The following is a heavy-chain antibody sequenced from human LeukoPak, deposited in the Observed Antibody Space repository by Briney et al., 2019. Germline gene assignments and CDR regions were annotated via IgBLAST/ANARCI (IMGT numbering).Heavy chain of an antibody. CDR2: ISAYNGNT. Sequence: ASVKVSCKASGYTFSDYYMHWMRQAPGQGPEWMGWISAYNGNTNYAQKLQGRVTMTTDASTSTAYMELRSLRSDDTAVYYCARTTVTLYNWFDPWGQGTLVTVSS. J-gene: IGHJ5*02. CDR3: ARTTVTLYNWFDP. V-gene: IGHV1-18*04. CDR1: GYTFSDYY. D-gene: IGHD4-11*01.